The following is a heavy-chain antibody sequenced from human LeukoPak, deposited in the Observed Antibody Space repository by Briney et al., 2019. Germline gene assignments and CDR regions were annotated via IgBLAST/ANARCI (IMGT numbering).Heavy chain of an antibody. CDR1: GFTFSSYD. V-gene: IGHV3-13*05. J-gene: IGHJ6*02. CDR3: ARGIYYGMDG. Sequence: GGTLRLSCAASGFTFSSYDIHWVRQPTGKGLEWVSRIGTAGDPYYAGSVKGRFTISRENANNSLYLQMNSLRAGDTAVYYCARGIYYGMDGWGQGTTVTVSS. CDR2: IGTAGDP.